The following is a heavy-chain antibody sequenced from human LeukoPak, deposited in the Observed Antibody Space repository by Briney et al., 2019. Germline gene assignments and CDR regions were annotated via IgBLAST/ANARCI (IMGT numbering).Heavy chain of an antibody. CDR1: AGSISSGGYY. D-gene: IGHD3-3*01. V-gene: IGHV4-31*03. CDR2: IYLSGST. J-gene: IGHJ6*03. CDR3: ARRPGGYDFWSGYYTAYYYYYMDV. Sequence: SETLSLTSTVSAGSISSGGYYWSWIRQNPGKGLEGIGYIYLSGSTYYNPSPKRRFTISVDTSKHQFSLKLSSVTAADTAVYYCARRPGGYDFWSGYYTAYYYYYMDVWGKGTTVTVTS.